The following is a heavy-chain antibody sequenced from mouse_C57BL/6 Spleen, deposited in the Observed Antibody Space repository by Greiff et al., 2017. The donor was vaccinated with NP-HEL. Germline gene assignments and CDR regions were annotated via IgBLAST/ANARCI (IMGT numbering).Heavy chain of an antibody. Sequence: EVKLMESGGGLVKPGGSLKLSCAASGFTFSDYGMHWVRQAPEKGLEWVAYISSGSSTIYYADTVKGRFTISRDNAKNTLFLQMTSLRSEDTAMYYCANGYFDVWGTGTTVTVSS. CDR1: GFTFSDYG. J-gene: IGHJ1*03. V-gene: IGHV5-17*01. CDR3: ANGYFDV. CDR2: ISSGSSTI.